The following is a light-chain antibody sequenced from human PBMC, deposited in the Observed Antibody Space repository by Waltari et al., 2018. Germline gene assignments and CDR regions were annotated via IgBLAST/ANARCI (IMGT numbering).Light chain of an antibody. CDR3: QQYGSLPLT. CDR1: QSVTS. V-gene: IGKV3-20*01. Sequence: EIVLTQSPGTLSLSPGERVPLSCRASQSVTSLAWYQHKPGQAPRLVIYGASTRATGIPDTFSGSGSGTDFTLTISRLEPEDFAVYYCQQYGSLPLTFGGGTKVEIK. CDR2: GAS. J-gene: IGKJ4*01.